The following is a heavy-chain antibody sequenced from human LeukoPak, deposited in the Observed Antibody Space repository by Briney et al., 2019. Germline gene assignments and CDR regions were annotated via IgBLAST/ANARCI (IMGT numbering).Heavy chain of an antibody. CDR3: ARRIAAFDF. CDR1: GGSISSYY. CDR2: FYISGST. Sequence: PSETLSLTCTVSGGSISSYYWSWIRQPAGXXXEWIGRFYISGSTXXXPSLKSRVTMSVDTSKNQFSLKLSSVTAADTAVYYCARRIAAFDFWGQGTLVTVSS. D-gene: IGHD6-13*01. V-gene: IGHV4-4*07. J-gene: IGHJ4*02.